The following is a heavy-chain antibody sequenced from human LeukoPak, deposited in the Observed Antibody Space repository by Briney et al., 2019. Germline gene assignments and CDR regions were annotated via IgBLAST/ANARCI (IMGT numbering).Heavy chain of an antibody. CDR2: INSDGSST. V-gene: IGHV3-74*01. CDR3: ARAPNYYDSSGYLNTEFDY. J-gene: IGHJ4*02. D-gene: IGHD3-22*01. CDR1: GFTFSSYA. Sequence: GGSLRLSCAASGFTFSSYAMSWVRQAPGKGLVWVSRINSDGSSTSYADSVKGRFTISRDNAKNTLYLQMNSLRAEDTAVYYCARAPNYYDSSGYLNTEFDYWGQGTLVTVSS.